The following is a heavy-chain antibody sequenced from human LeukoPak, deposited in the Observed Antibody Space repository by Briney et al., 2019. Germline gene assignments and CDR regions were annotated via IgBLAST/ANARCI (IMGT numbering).Heavy chain of an antibody. D-gene: IGHD6-6*01. CDR2: INPNSGGT. Sequence: GASVKVSCKASGYTFTGYYMHWVRQAPGQALEWMGWINPNSGGTNYAQKFQGRVTMTSDTSISTAYMELSRLRSDDTAVYYCARDRSSSSFYYYYYMDVWGKGTTVTVSS. J-gene: IGHJ6*03. CDR1: GYTFTGYY. V-gene: IGHV1-2*02. CDR3: ARDRSSSSFYYYYYMDV.